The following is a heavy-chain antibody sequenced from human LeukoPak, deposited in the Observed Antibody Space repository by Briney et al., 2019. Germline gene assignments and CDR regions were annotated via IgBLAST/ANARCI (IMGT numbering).Heavy chain of an antibody. CDR2: ISSSSSYI. CDR1: GFTFSSYS. D-gene: IGHD2-2*01. J-gene: IGHJ4*02. V-gene: IGHV3-21*01. CDR3: ARAMSGCSSTSCYDY. Sequence: GGSLRLSCAASGFTFSSYSMNWVRQAPGKGLERVSSISSSSSYIYYADSVKGRFTISRDNAKNSLYLQMNSLRAEDTAVYYCARAMSGCSSTSCYDYWGQGTLVTVSS.